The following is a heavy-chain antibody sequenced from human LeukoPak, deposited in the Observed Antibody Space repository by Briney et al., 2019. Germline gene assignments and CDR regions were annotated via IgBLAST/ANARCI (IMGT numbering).Heavy chain of an antibody. CDR1: GFTFSSYA. Sequence: GGSLRLSCAASGFTFSSYAMSWVRQSPGKGLEWVSAISGSGGNTYSADSVKGRCTISRDNSLQTLFLQMNSLRAEDTAVYYCARGMSATSGYLELEYWGQGALVTVSS. CDR2: ISGSGGNT. CDR3: ARGMSATSGYLELEY. V-gene: IGHV3-23*01. D-gene: IGHD3-22*01. J-gene: IGHJ4*02.